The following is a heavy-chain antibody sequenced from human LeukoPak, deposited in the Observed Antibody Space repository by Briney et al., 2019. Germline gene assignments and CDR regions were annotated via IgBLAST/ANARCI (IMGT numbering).Heavy chain of an antibody. D-gene: IGHD3-9*01. CDR1: GYTFTSYD. Sequence: ASVKVSCKASGYTFTSYDMNWVRPATGQGLAWMGWMNPNSGNTGYAQKFQGRVTMTRNTSISTAYMELSSLRSEDTAVYYCARGGDYDILTGYFWIDYYYGMDVWGQGTTVTVSS. CDR3: ARGGDYDILTGYFWIDYYYGMDV. V-gene: IGHV1-8*01. CDR2: MNPNSGNT. J-gene: IGHJ6*02.